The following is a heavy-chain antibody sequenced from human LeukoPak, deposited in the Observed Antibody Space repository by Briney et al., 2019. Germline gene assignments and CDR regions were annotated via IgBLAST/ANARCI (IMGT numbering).Heavy chain of an antibody. V-gene: IGHV1-18*01. D-gene: IGHD3-10*01. Sequence: GASVKVSCKASGYTFTSYGISWVRQAPGQGLEWMGWISTYNGNTNYAQKLQGRVTMTTDTSTSTAYMELRSLRSDDTAVYYCARDYYGSGSYSIPALDYWGQGTLVTVSS. CDR3: ARDYYGSGSYSIPALDY. CDR2: ISTYNGNT. CDR1: GYTFTSYG. J-gene: IGHJ4*02.